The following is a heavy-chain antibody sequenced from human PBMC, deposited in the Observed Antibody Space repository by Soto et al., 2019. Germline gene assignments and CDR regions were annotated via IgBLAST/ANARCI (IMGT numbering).Heavy chain of an antibody. CDR2: INHSGST. D-gene: IGHD2-15*01. CDR1: GGSISSGDYY. J-gene: IGHJ1*01. V-gene: IGHV4-30-4*01. Sequence: PSETLSLTCTVSGGSISSGDYYWSWIRQPPGKGLEWIGYINHSGSTNYNLSLKSRVTISVDTSKNQFSLKLSSVTAADTAVYYCARGKDIVVVVTAEYFQHWGQGALVTVSS. CDR3: ARGKDIVVVVTAEYFQH.